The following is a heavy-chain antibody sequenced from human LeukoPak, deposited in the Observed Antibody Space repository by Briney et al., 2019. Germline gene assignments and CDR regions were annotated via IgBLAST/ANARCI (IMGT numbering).Heavy chain of an antibody. J-gene: IGHJ4*02. D-gene: IGHD6-13*01. CDR3: ASGIAAAGTTSPWSIY. V-gene: IGHV4-59*01. Sequence: SETLSLTCTVSGGSISSYYWSWIRQPPGKGLEWIGYIYYSGSTNYNPSLKSRVTISVDTSKNQFSLKLSSVTAADTAVYYCASGIAAAGTTSPWSIYWGQGTLVTVSS. CDR2: IYYSGST. CDR1: GGSISSYY.